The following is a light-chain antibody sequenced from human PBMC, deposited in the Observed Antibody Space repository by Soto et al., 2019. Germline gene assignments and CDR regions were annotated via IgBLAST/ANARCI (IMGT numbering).Light chain of an antibody. CDR3: QSFDSSLSGWV. Sequence: QSVLTQPPSVSAAPGQRVTISCTGSSSNIGAGYDVHWYQQLPGTAPKLLVSGDTNRPSGVPDRYSGSKSGTSASLAITGLRAEDEADYYFQSFDSSLSGWVFGGGTKLTVL. V-gene: IGLV1-40*01. CDR1: SSNIGAGYD. J-gene: IGLJ3*02. CDR2: GDT.